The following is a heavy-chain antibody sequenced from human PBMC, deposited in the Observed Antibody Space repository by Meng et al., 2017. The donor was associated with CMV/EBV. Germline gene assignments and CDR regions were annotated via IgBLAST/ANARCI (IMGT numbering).Heavy chain of an antibody. J-gene: IGHJ3*02. V-gene: IGHV1-2*02. CDR3: ARNWRDGHTLDPFNI. D-gene: IGHD5-24*01. Sequence: ASVKVSCKASGYSFSDYYMHWVRQAPGQGLEWMGWINPNSGGTNYAQKFQGRVTMTRDTSISTAYMELSRLSSDDTAVYYCARNWRDGHTLDPFNIWGQETMVTVSS. CDR1: GYSFSDYY. CDR2: INPNSGGT.